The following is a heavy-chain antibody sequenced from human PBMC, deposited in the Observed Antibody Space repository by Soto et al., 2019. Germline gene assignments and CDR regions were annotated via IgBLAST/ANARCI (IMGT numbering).Heavy chain of an antibody. CDR2: IYYSGST. CDR3: AREAFRGSYAFDI. D-gene: IGHD3-10*01. Sequence: SETLSLTCTVSGGSISSSSYYWGWIRQPPGKGLEWIGSIYYSGSTYYNPSLKSRVTISVDTSKNQFSLKLSSVTAADTAVYYCAREAFRGSYAFDIWGQGTMVTVSS. J-gene: IGHJ3*02. V-gene: IGHV4-39*07. CDR1: GGSISSSSYY.